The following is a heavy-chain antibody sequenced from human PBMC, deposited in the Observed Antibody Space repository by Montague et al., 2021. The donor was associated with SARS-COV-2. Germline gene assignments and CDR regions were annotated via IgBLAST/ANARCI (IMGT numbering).Heavy chain of an antibody. D-gene: IGHD1-26*01. CDR1: GFTFKSYS. CDR3: ARVFSGSYLDCFDL. J-gene: IGHJ4*02. Sequence: SLRLSCAASGFTFKSYSIHWVRQAPGKGLEWVAVISFDATNKYYADSVKGRFAISRDNSENTLYLQMNTLRVEDTAVYYCARVFSGSYLDCFDLWGQGTLVTVSS. V-gene: IGHV3-30*09. CDR2: ISFDATNK.